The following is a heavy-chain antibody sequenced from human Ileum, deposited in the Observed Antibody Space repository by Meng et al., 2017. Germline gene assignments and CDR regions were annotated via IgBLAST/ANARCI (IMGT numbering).Heavy chain of an antibody. J-gene: IGHJ4*02. D-gene: IGHD3-10*01. Sequence: QVQLQESGPGLVKPSQTLSLTCSVAGGSFSSDNYYWTWIRQTPGKGLEWIGLTYYNGSPFYNPSLRSRVTISVDTSKDQFSLKLTSVTAADTAAYYCARERRHYYGSGSFDYWGQGTLVTVSS. CDR1: GGSFSSDNYY. CDR2: TYYNGSP. V-gene: IGHV4-30-4*01. CDR3: ARERRHYYGSGSFDY.